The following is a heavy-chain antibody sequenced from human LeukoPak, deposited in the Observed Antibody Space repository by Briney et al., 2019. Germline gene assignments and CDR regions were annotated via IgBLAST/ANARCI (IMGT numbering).Heavy chain of an antibody. V-gene: IGHV3-48*02. Sequence: HTGVALRLSCAASGFTFSSYSMNWVRQAPGKGLEWISYISSSGSTINYADSVKGRFTISRDSAKNSLYLQMNSLRDEDTAVYYCARDRDSGDYTAAPGDYWGQGTLVTVSS. D-gene: IGHD4-17*01. CDR1: GFTFSSYS. CDR3: ARDRDSGDYTAAPGDY. J-gene: IGHJ4*02. CDR2: ISSSGSTI.